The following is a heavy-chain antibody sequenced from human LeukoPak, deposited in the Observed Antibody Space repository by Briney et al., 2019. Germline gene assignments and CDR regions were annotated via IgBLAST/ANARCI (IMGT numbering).Heavy chain of an antibody. D-gene: IGHD3-22*01. CDR1: GFTFSSYI. J-gene: IGHJ4*02. Sequence: GGSLRLSGEASGFTFSSYIMTWVRQAPGKGLEWVAGVSYDGSNKYYADSVKGRFTISRDNSKDTLYLQMNSLRAEDTAVYYCARGYYDINAYYTYYFDYWGQGTLVTVSS. CDR2: VSYDGSNK. V-gene: IGHV3-30*03. CDR3: ARGYYDINAYYTYYFDY.